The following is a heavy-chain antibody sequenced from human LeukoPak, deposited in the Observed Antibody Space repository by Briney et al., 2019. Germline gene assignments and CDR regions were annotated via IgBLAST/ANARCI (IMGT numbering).Heavy chain of an antibody. Sequence: GGSLRLSCAASGFTLSDYYMSWIRQAPGKGLEWVSYISSSGNYANYADSVKGRFTISRDNGKKSLNLQMESLRAEDMAVYYCARVGRTSIGFDYWGQGTVVTVSS. J-gene: IGHJ4*02. V-gene: IGHV3-11*05. D-gene: IGHD1-7*01. CDR1: GFTLSDYY. CDR2: ISSSGNYA. CDR3: ARVGRTSIGFDY.